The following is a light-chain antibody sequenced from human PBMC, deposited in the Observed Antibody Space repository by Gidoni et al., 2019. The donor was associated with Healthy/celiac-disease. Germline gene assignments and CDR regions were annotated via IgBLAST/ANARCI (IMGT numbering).Light chain of an antibody. V-gene: IGKV3-20*01. J-gene: IGKJ1*01. CDR1: QSVSSSY. Sequence: LSCRASQSVSSSYLAWYQQKPGQAPRLLIYGASSRATGIPDRFSGSGSGTDFTLTISRLEPEDFAVYYCQQYGSSPRTFGQGTKVEIK. CDR2: GAS. CDR3: QQYGSSPRT.